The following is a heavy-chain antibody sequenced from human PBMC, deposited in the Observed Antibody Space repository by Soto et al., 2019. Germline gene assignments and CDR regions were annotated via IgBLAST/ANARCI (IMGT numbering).Heavy chain of an antibody. V-gene: IGHV4-30-4*01. CDR2: IYYSGST. J-gene: IGHJ5*02. D-gene: IGHD2-15*01. CDR3: ARGYCSGGSCYLAWFDP. Sequence: QVQLQESGPGLVKPSQTLSLTCTVSGGSISSGDYYWSWIRQPPGKGLEWIGYIYYSGSTYYNPSLKRRVTISVDTSKNQFSLKLSSVTAADTAVYYCARGYCSGGSCYLAWFDPWGQGTLVTVSS. CDR1: GGSISSGDYY.